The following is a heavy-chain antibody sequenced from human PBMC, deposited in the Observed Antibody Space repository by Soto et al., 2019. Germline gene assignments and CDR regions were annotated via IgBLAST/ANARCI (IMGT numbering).Heavy chain of an antibody. CDR3: AKGGRAVGGTGKNWFDP. D-gene: IGHD6-19*01. J-gene: IGHJ5*02. Sequence: GGSLRLSCAASGFTFSSYAMIWVRQAPGKGLEWVSAISGSGGSTYYADSVKGRFTISRDNSKNTLYLQMNSLRAEDTAVYYCAKGGRAVGGTGKNWFDPWGQGTLVTVS. CDR1: GFTFSSYA. V-gene: IGHV3-23*01. CDR2: ISGSGGST.